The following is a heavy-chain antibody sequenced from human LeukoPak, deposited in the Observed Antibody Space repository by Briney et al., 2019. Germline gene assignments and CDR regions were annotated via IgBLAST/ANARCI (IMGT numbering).Heavy chain of an antibody. D-gene: IGHD1-1*01. CDR1: GYTFTGYY. Sequence: GASVKVSCKASGYTFTGYYMHWVRQAPGQGLEWMGWINPNSGGTDYAQKFQGWVTMTRDTSISTAYMELSRLRSDDTAMYYCARGNLDAFDIWGQGTMVTVSS. V-gene: IGHV1-2*04. J-gene: IGHJ3*02. CDR3: ARGNLDAFDI. CDR2: INPNSGGT.